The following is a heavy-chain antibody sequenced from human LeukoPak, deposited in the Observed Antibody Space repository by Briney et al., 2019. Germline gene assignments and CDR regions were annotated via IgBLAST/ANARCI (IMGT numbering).Heavy chain of an antibody. D-gene: IGHD3-22*01. CDR1: GGSISSSSYY. CDR2: IYYSGST. CDR3: ARHRSSSGYYDWFDP. V-gene: IGHV4-39*01. Sequence: PSETLSLTCTVSGGSISSSSYYWGWIRQPPGKGLEWIGSIYYSGSTYYNPSLKSRVTISVDTSKNQFPLKLSSVTAADTAVYYCARHRSSSGYYDWFDPWGQGTLVTVSS. J-gene: IGHJ5*02.